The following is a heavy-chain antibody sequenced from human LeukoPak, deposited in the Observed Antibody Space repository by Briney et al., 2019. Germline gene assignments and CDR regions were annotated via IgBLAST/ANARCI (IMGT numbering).Heavy chain of an antibody. J-gene: IGHJ4*02. D-gene: IGHD3-22*01. V-gene: IGHV3-74*01. CDR1: GFSFSTHW. CDR3: GSLTVVARDH. CDR2: INSDGSRT. Sequence: PGGSLRLSCAASGFSFSTHWMHWVRQAPGKGLVCVAQINSDGSRTSYADSVKGRLTISRDNAKNTLYLEMISLRAEDTAVYYCGSLTVVARDHWGQGTLVTVSS.